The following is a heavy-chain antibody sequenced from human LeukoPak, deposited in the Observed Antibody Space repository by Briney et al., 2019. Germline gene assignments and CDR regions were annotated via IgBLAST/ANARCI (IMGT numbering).Heavy chain of an antibody. CDR3: AKDLSGGGKDRDI. J-gene: IGHJ3*02. CDR1: GFTFSSYG. Sequence: GGSLRLSCAASGFTFSSYGMHWVRQAPGKGLEWVAVISYDGSNKYYADSVKGRFTISRDNSKNTLYLQMNSLRAEDTAVYYCAKDLSGGGKDRDIWGQGTMVTVSS. CDR2: ISYDGSNK. V-gene: IGHV3-30*18. D-gene: IGHD4-23*01.